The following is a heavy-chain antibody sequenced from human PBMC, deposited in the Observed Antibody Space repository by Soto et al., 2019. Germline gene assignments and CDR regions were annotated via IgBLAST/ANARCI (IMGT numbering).Heavy chain of an antibody. J-gene: IGHJ3*01. CDR2: IHSDGTST. D-gene: IGHD1-26*01. Sequence: EVQLVESGGGLVQPGESLRLSCAASGFTFDYYWMHWVRQAPGKGLVWVSRIHSDGTSTTYADSVKGRSTISRDNAKNTLSMQMNSLRAEDTALYYCARGDRGAFDLWGQGTVVTVSS. CDR1: GFTFDYYW. V-gene: IGHV3-74*01. CDR3: ARGDRGAFDL.